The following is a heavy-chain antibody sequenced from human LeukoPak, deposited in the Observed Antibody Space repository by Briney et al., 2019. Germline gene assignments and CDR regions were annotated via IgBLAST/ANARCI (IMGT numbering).Heavy chain of an antibody. D-gene: IGHD2-21*02. V-gene: IGHV5-10-1*01. J-gene: IGHJ4*02. Sequence: GESLQISCQGSGYSFTSYWISWVRQMPGKGLEWMGRIDPSDSYTNYSPSFQGHVTISADKSISTAYLQWSSLKASDTAMYYCAVSSAYCGGGCPDDYWGQGTLVTVSS. CDR3: AVSSAYCGGGCPDDY. CDR2: IDPSDSYT. CDR1: GYSFTSYW.